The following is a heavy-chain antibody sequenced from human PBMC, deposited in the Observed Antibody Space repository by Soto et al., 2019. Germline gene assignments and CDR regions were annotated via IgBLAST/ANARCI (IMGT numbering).Heavy chain of an antibody. CDR3: ARGYYYDSSGYGPT. V-gene: IGHV1-69*01. J-gene: IGHJ1*01. D-gene: IGHD3-22*01. Sequence: KVSCKASGGTFSSYAISWVRQAPGQGLEWMGGIIPIFGTANYAQKFQGRVTITADESTSTAYMELSSLRSEDTAVYYCARGYYYDSSGYGPTWGQGTLVTVSS. CDR2: IIPIFGTA. CDR1: GGTFSSYA.